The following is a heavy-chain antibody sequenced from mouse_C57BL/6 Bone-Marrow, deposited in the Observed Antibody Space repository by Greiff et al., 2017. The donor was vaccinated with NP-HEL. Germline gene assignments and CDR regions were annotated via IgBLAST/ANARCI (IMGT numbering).Heavy chain of an antibody. CDR1: GYTFTSYW. Sequence: QVHVKQSGTELVKPGASVKLSCKASGYTFTSYWMHWVKQRPGQGLEWIGNINPSNGGTNYNEKFKSKATLTVDKSSSTAYMQLSSLTSEDSAVYYCARGGSSYSYWYFDVWGRGTTVTVSS. J-gene: IGHJ1*03. V-gene: IGHV1-53*01. CDR3: ARGGSSYSYWYFDV. CDR2: INPSNGGT. D-gene: IGHD1-1*01.